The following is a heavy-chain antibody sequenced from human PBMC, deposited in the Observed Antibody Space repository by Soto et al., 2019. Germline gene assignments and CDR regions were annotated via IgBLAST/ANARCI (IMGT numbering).Heavy chain of an antibody. CDR3: ARTKCSGGSCYSWSLDY. CDR2: RYYSEST. Sequence: SETLSLTCTVSGGSITTGGYYWSWIRQLPGKGLEWVGHRYYSESTYYNPSLKSRVSISLDTPKNQFSLKLSFVTAADTAMYYCARTKCSGGSCYSWSLDYWGQGTPVTVS. J-gene: IGHJ4*02. CDR1: GGSITTGGYY. V-gene: IGHV4-31*03. D-gene: IGHD2-15*01.